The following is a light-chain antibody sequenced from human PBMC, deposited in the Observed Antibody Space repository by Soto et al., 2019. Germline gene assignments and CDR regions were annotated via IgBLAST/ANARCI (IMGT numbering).Light chain of an antibody. J-gene: IGLJ2*01. Sequence: HSALTQPASVSGSPGQSITISCTGTSSDVGGYNYVSWYQQPPGKAPRLMIYDVSNRPSGVSNRFSGSKSGNTASLTISGLQAEDEADYYCSSYTSSDVVVFGGGTKVTVL. CDR3: SSYTSSDVVV. V-gene: IGLV2-14*01. CDR1: SSDVGGYNY. CDR2: DVS.